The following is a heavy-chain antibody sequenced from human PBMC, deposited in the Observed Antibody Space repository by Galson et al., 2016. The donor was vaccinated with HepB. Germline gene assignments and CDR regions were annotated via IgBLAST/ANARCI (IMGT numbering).Heavy chain of an antibody. V-gene: IGHV4-39*01. CDR3: ARQTITAAGDY. Sequence: SETLSLTCSVSGASVSSNSFYWAWIRQPPGKGLEWIGSIYYSGRTYNNPSLKCRVTMSVDTSKNYFSLKLTSVTAADTAVYYCARQTITAAGDYWGQGTLVTVSS. CDR2: IYYSGRT. CDR1: GASVSSNSFY. D-gene: IGHD6-13*01. J-gene: IGHJ4*02.